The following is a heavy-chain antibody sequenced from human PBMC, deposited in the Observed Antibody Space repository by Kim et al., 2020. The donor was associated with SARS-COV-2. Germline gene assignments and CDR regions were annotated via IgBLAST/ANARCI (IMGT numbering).Heavy chain of an antibody. D-gene: IGHD3-22*01. V-gene: IGHV1-2*02. CDR2: INPNSGGT. J-gene: IGHJ4*02. CDR3: ARDYYYDSSGYYYEWVY. Sequence: ASVKVSCKASGYTFTGYYMHWVRQAPGQGLEWMGWINPNSGGTNYAQKFQGRVTMTRDTSISTAYMELSRLRSDDTAMYYCARDYYYDSSGYYYEWVYWGQGTLVTVSS. CDR1: GYTFTGYY.